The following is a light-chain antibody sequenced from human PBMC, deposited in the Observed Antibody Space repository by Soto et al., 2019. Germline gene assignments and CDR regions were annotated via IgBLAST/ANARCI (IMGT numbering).Light chain of an antibody. J-gene: IGKJ1*01. CDR2: GAS. V-gene: IGKV3-20*01. CDR3: QQYDSSPRT. Sequence: EIVLTQSPGTLSLSPGERATLSCRASQSVSSNNLAWYQQKPGQAPRLLISGASTRAADIPDRFSGSGSGTDFTLTIGRLEPEDLAVYYCQQYDSSPRTFGQGTKVDIK. CDR1: QSVSSNN.